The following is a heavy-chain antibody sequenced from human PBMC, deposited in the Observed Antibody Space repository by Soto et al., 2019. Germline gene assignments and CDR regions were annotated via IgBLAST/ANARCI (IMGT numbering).Heavy chain of an antibody. CDR2: ISGNNGAS. V-gene: IGHV1-18*04. CDR1: GYTSADFG. Sequence: ASVKVSCKASGYTSADFGISWVRQAPGQGLEWMGWISGNNGASNPAPKVQGRITMTLDTSTGVSYMALRSLRSDDTAIYYCVRDQKYFRVNGNWFDSWGQGTLVTVSS. J-gene: IGHJ5*01. D-gene: IGHD2-2*01. CDR3: VRDQKYFRVNGNWFDS.